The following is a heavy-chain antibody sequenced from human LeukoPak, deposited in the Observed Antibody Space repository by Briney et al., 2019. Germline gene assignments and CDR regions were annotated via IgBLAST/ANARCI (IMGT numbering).Heavy chain of an antibody. CDR2: ISSSSSTI. J-gene: IGHJ5*02. Sequence: GGSLRLSCAASGFTFSSYSMNWVRQAPGKGLEWVSYISSSSSTIYYADSVEGRFTISRDNAKNSLYLQMNSLRDEDTAVYYCARVWYSSRDGWFDPWGQGTLVTVSS. CDR3: ARVWYSSRDGWFDP. D-gene: IGHD6-19*01. CDR1: GFTFSSYS. V-gene: IGHV3-48*02.